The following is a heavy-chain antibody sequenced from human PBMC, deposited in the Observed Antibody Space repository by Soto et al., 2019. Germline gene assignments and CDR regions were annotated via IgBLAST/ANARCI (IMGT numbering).Heavy chain of an antibody. CDR3: VRDFLVDGYAIDS. CDR1: GDSVSSNSAA. V-gene: IGHV6-1*01. Sequence: SQTLSLTCAISGDSVSSNSAAWNWIMQSPSRGLEWLGRTYYRSKWYNDYAVSVKSRITINPDTSKNQFSLQLNFVTPEDTAVYYCVRDFLVDGYAIDSWGQGALVTVSS. D-gene: IGHD5-18*01. J-gene: IGHJ4*02. CDR2: TYYRSKWYN.